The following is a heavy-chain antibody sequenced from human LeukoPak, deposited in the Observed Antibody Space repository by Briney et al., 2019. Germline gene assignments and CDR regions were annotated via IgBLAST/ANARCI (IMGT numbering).Heavy chain of an antibody. CDR3: AREDKVVPAALGPYNWFDP. D-gene: IGHD2-2*01. CDR1: GFTFSSYW. CDR2: IKQDGSEK. J-gene: IGHJ5*02. V-gene: IGHV3-7*01. Sequence: PGGSLRLSCAASGFTFSSYWMSWVRQAPGEGLEWVANIKQDGSEKYYVDSVKGRFTISRDNAKNSLYLQMNSLRAEDTAVYYCAREDKVVPAALGPYNWFDPWGQGTLVTVSS.